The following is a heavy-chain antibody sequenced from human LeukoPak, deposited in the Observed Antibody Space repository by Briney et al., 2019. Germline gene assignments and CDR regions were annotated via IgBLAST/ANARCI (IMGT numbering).Heavy chain of an antibody. V-gene: IGHV3-66*01. CDR1: GFTVSSNY. CDR2: IYSGGST. D-gene: IGHD6-13*01. J-gene: IGHJ4*02. Sequence: GGSLRLSCAASGFTVSSNYMSWVRQAPGKGLEWVSVIYSGGSTYYADSVKGRFTISRDNSKNTLYLQMNSLRAEDTAVYYCARGEARRDQQPPFDYWGQGTLVTVSS. CDR3: ARGEARRDQQPPFDY.